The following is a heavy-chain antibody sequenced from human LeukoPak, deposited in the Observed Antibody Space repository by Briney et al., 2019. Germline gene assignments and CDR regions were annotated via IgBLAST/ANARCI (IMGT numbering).Heavy chain of an antibody. CDR2: ISRSATTI. CDR1: RFTFSSYS. D-gene: IGHD6-13*01. Sequence: GGSLRLSCAASRFTFSSYSMNWVRQAPGKGLEWVSSISRSATTIYYADSVKGRFTISRDNAKNSLYLQMNSLRAEDTAVYFCARVGALSSSWLLYWGQGTLVTVSS. J-gene: IGHJ4*02. CDR3: ARVGALSSSWLLY. V-gene: IGHV3-48*04.